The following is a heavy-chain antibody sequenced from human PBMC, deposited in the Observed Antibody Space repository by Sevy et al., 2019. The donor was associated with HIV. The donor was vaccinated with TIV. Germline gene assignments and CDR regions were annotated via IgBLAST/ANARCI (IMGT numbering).Heavy chain of an antibody. D-gene: IGHD2-15*01. CDR1: GGSISNYY. J-gene: IGHJ4*02. CDR3: GGGGPHSSDKWYYFDY. V-gene: IGHV4-59*01. Sequence: SQTLSLTCTVSGGSISNYYWSWIRQPPGKALQWIGYVFYTGNTNYNPSLKGRVTISVDTSKKQLSLKLNSVTAADTAVDYCGGGGPHSSDKWYYFDYWGQGTLVTVSS. CDR2: VFYTGNT.